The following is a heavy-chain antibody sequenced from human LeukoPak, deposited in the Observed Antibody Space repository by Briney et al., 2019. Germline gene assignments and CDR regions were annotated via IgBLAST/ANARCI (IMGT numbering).Heavy chain of an antibody. V-gene: IGHV4-4*07. J-gene: IGHJ4*02. Sequence: SETLSLTCTVSGGSISSYYWSWIRQPAGKGLEWIGRIYTSGSTNYNPSLKSRVTMSVDTSKNQFSLKLSSVTAADTAVYYCARAAAQRKVGALYYFDYWGQGTLVTVSS. CDR2: IYTSGST. CDR3: ARAAAQRKVGALYYFDY. D-gene: IGHD1-26*01. CDR1: GGSISSYY.